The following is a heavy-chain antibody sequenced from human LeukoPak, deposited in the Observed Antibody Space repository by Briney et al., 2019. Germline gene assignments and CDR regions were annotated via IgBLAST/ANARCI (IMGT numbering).Heavy chain of an antibody. CDR2: IRYDGSNK. CDR1: GFTFSSYG. Sequence: GGSLRLSCAASGFTFSSYGMHWVRQAPGKGLEWVAFIRYDGSNKYYADSVKGRFTISRDNSKNTLYLQMNSLRAEDTAVYYCAKDISVTMIVVVREAFDIWGQGTMVTVSS. J-gene: IGHJ3*02. V-gene: IGHV3-30*02. D-gene: IGHD3-22*01. CDR3: AKDISVTMIVVVREAFDI.